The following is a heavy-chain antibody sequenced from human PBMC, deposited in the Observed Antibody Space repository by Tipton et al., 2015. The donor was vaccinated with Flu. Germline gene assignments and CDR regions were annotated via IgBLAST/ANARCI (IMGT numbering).Heavy chain of an antibody. V-gene: IGHV4-39*07. CDR3: ARDTIFGVAH. J-gene: IGHJ4*02. CDR2: IYYSGST. Sequence: GLVKPSQTLSLTCTVSGDSISSSSYYWGWIRQPPGKGLEWIGSIYYSGSTYYNPSLKSRVTISVDTSKNQFSLKLSSVTAADTAVYYCARDTIFGVAHWGQGTLVTVSS. D-gene: IGHD3-3*01. CDR1: GDSISSSSYY.